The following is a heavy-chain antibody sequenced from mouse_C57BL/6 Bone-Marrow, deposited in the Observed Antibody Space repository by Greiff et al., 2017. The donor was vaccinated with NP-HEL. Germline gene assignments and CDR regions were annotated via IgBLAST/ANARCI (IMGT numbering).Heavy chain of an antibody. Sequence: EVHLVESGGGLVKPGGSLKLSCAASGFTFSSYAMSWVRQTPEKRLEWVATISDGGSYTYYPDNVKGRFTISRDNAKNNLYLQMSHLKSEDTAMYYCARWYYGSSLVFDVWGTGTTVTVSS. J-gene: IGHJ1*03. CDR2: ISDGGSYT. D-gene: IGHD1-1*01. CDR1: GFTFSSYA. V-gene: IGHV5-4*01. CDR3: ARWYYGSSLVFDV.